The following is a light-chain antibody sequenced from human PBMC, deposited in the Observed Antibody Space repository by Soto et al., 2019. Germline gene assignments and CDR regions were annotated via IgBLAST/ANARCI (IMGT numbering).Light chain of an antibody. V-gene: IGLV2-14*01. Sequence: QSVLTQPASVSGSPGQSITISCTGTSSDVGGYNYVSWYQQHPGKAPKLMIYDASNRPSGVSNRFSGSKSGNTASLTISGLQAEDEAGYYCSSYTSSSTLYVFGTGTKVTVL. CDR2: DAS. J-gene: IGLJ1*01. CDR3: SSYTSSSTLYV. CDR1: SSDVGGYNY.